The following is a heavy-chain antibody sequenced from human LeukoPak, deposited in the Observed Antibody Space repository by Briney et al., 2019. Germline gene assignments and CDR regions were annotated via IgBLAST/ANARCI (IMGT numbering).Heavy chain of an antibody. CDR3: ATEREKYFDY. CDR2: ISQDGSEK. Sequence: GGSLRLSCTASGFTFSSYWMSWVRQAPGKGLEWVGQISQDGSEKYYADSVKGRFTISRDKSKNSLYLQMNSLRPGDTAFYYCATEREKYFDYWGQGTLVTVSS. V-gene: IGHV3-7*03. J-gene: IGHJ4*02. CDR1: GFTFSSYW.